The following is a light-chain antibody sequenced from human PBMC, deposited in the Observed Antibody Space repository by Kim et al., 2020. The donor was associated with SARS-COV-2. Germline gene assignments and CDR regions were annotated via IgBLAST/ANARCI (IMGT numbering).Light chain of an antibody. CDR2: RNR. Sequence: VSPGQTSSSNSCRDRVGDEDGSWYQQNPRQSAVVVMYRNRRRPTGNRERFSGSNSGNTATLTVSGTQAMDEADYYCRAWGSSIYVFGTGTKVTVL. CDR1: RVGDED. CDR3: RAWGSSIYV. J-gene: IGLJ1*01. V-gene: IGLV3-1*01.